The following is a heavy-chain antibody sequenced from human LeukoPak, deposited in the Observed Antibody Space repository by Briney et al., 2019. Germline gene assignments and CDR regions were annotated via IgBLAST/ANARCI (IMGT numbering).Heavy chain of an antibody. CDR1: GFTFSSYW. CDR2: IKQDGTEE. J-gene: IGHJ6*04. Sequence: PGGSLTLSCAASGFTFSSYWMTWVRQAPGKGLEWVASIKQDGTEENYVDSVRGRFTISRDNAKNSLFLQMGGLRAEATAVYYCASHYGSGHGYYYYGMDVWGKGTTVIVSP. CDR3: ASHYGSGHGYYYYGMDV. D-gene: IGHD3-10*01. V-gene: IGHV3-7*03.